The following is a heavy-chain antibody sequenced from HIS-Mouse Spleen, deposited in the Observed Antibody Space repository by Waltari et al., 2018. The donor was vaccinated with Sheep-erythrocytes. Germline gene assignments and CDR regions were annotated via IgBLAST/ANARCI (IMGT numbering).Heavy chain of an antibody. V-gene: IGHV3-30*18. D-gene: IGHD1-1*01. CDR2: KAYDGSNQ. Sequence: QVQLVESGGGVVQPGRSLRLSCAASGFTFSSYGMHWVRQAPGKGLEWVAVKAYDGSNQYYADSVKGPFTISRDNSKNTLYLQMNSLRAEDTAVYYCAKVRTVNYWYFDLWGRGTLVTVSS. CDR3: AKVRTVNYWYFDL. CDR1: GFTFSSYG. J-gene: IGHJ2*01.